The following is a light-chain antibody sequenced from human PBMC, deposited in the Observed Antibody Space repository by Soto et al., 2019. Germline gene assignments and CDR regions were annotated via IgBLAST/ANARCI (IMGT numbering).Light chain of an antibody. V-gene: IGLV1-40*01. J-gene: IGLJ1*01. CDR2: GNS. Sequence: QSALTQPPSVSGAPGQRVIISCTGTRSNIGAGYDVHWYQQLPGTAPKLLIYGNSNRPSGVPDRFSGSKSDTSASLAITGLQAEDEADYYCHSYDSSLSGSLFGTGTKLTVL. CDR3: HSYDSSLSGSL. CDR1: RSNIGAGYD.